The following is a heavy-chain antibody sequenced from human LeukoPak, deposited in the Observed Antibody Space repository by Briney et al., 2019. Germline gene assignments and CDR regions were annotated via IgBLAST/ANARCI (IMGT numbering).Heavy chain of an antibody. V-gene: IGHV3-48*03. CDR1: GFTFSNYE. CDR2: ISSSGSTI. Sequence: PGGSLRLSCAASGFTFSNYEMNWVRQAPGKGLEWVSYISSSGSTIYYVDSVKGRFTISRDNARNSLYLQMNSLRAEDTAVYYCARGVYYYIFWGQGTLVTVSS. J-gene: IGHJ4*02. CDR3: ARGVYYYIF. D-gene: IGHD3-10*01.